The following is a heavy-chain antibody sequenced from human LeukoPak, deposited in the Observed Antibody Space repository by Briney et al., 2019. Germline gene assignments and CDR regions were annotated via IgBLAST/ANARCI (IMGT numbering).Heavy chain of an antibody. Sequence: PGGSLRLSCAASGFTFSSYGMHWVRQAPGKGLEWVAVIWYDGSNKYYADSVKGRFTISRDNSKNTLYLQMNSLRAEDTAVYYCARASFWFDYSGYYFDFWGQGTLVTVSS. D-gene: IGHD2-15*01. J-gene: IGHJ4*02. CDR1: GFTFSSYG. CDR2: IWYDGSNK. V-gene: IGHV3-33*01. CDR3: ARASFWFDYSGYYFDF.